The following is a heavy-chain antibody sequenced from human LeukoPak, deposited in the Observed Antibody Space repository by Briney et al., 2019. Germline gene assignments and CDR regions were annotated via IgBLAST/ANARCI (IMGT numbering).Heavy chain of an antibody. D-gene: IGHD3-3*01. CDR2: INPSGGST. V-gene: IGHV1-46*01. CDR3: ARGSYDFWSGYSTPPGH. Sequence: GASVKVSCKAFGYTFTSYCMHWVRQAPGQGLEWMGIINPSGGSTSYAQKFQGRVTMTRDMSTSTVYMELSSLRSEDTAVYYCARGSYDFWSGYSTPPGHWGQGTLVTVSS. CDR1: GYTFTSYC. J-gene: IGHJ4*02.